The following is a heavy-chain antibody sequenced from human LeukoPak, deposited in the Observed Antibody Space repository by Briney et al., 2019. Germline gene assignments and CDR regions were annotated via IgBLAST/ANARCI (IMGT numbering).Heavy chain of an antibody. CDR2: IYTSGST. CDR1: GGSISSYY. V-gene: IGHV4-4*07. Sequence: SETLSLTCTVSGGSISSYYWSWIRQPAGKGLEWIGRIYTSGSTNYNPSLKSRVTMSVDTSKNQFSLKLSSVTAADTAVYYCARWGGGTLRRLVLNNGFDPWGEGTLVTLPP. CDR3: ARWGGGTLRRLVLNNGFDP. J-gene: IGHJ5*02. D-gene: IGHD3-10*01.